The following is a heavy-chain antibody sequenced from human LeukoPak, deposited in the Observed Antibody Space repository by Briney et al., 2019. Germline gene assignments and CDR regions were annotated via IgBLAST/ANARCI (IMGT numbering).Heavy chain of an antibody. CDR2: IKQDGSEK. D-gene: IGHD6-19*01. V-gene: IGHV3-7*01. J-gene: IGHJ4*02. CDR1: GFTFSSYW. CDR3: ARDRRSSGWYDFDY. Sequence: GGSLRLSCAASGFTFSSYWMSWVRQAPGKGLEWVANIKQDGSEKYYVDSVKGRFGISRDNSKNSVYLQINSLRAEDTAVYYCARDRRSSGWYDFDYWGQGTLVTVSS.